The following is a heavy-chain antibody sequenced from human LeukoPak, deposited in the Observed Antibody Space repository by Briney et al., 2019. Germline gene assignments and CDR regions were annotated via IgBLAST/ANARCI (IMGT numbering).Heavy chain of an antibody. CDR1: GFTFSDYY. CDR2: ISSSSSYT. V-gene: IGHV3-11*06. CDR3: ARVRGYGYYYFDY. D-gene: IGHD5-18*01. J-gene: IGHJ4*02. Sequence: PGGSLRLSCAASGFTFSDYYMSWIRQAPGKGLEWVSYISSSSSYTNCADSVKGRFTISRDNAKNSLYLQMNSLRAEDTAVYYCARVRGYGYYYFDYWGQGTLVTVSS.